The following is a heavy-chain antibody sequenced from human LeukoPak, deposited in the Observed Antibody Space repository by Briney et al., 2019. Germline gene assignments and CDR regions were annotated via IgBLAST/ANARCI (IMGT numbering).Heavy chain of an antibody. CDR2: INPKSGGT. Sequence: ASVKDSCKPSGYILSGNYIHSVRQAPGQGLEWIGWINPKSGGTNYAQKFQGRVTMTRDTSISTAYLELIRLRSDNTAVYYCLSSYSFYYSFDYWGQGTMVTVSS. CDR1: GYILSGNY. CDR3: LSSYSFYYSFDY. D-gene: IGHD2-21*01. J-gene: IGHJ4*02. V-gene: IGHV1-2*02.